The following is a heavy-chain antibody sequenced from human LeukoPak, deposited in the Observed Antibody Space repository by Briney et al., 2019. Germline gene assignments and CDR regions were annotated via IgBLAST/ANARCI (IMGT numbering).Heavy chain of an antibody. CDR3: ARVVVHGDYPFYFDY. J-gene: IGHJ4*02. D-gene: IGHD4-17*01. CDR2: IYYSGST. V-gene: IGHV4-31*03. Sequence: TLSLTCTVSGGSISSGGYYWSWIRQHPGKGLEWIGYIYYSGSTYYNPSLKSRVTISVDTSKNQFSLKLSSVTAADTAVYYCARVVVHGDYPFYFDYWGQGTLVTVSS. CDR1: GGSISSGGYY.